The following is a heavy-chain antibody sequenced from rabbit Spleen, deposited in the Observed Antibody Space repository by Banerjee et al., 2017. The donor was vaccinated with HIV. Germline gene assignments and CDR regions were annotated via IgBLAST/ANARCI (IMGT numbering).Heavy chain of an antibody. CDR2: IYTGSGST. CDR3: ARDQGYSYNFATGDFDL. J-gene: IGHJ4*01. CDR1: GFSFTGGY. Sequence: QEQLVESGGDLVKPGTSLTLTCKASGFSFTGGYMCWVRQAPGKGLEWIACIYTGSGSTYYASWTKGRFTISKTSSTTVTLQMTSLTAADTAIYFCARDQGYSYNFATGDFDLWGPGTLVTVS. D-gene: IGHD6-1*01. V-gene: IGHV1S45*01.